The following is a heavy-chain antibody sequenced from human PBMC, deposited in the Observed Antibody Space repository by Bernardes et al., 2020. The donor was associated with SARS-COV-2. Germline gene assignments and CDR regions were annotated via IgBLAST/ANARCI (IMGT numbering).Heavy chain of an antibody. D-gene: IGHD4-17*01. CDR1: GFTFSSSA. J-gene: IGHJ6*02. CDR2: ISLGGDNT. Sequence: GGSLRLSCVVSGFTFSSSAMSWVRQAPGKGLEWVSGISLGGDNTYYADSVKGRFTISRDISKNTLYLQMNSLRADDTAVYYCAKGVTTSNYYYYGMDVWGQGTTVTVSS. V-gene: IGHV3-23*01. CDR3: AKGVTTSNYYYYGMDV.